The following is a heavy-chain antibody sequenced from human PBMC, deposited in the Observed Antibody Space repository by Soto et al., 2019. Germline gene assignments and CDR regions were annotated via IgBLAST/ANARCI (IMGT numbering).Heavy chain of an antibody. J-gene: IGHJ4*02. Sequence: GGSLRLSCAASGFPFSSYAMILVRTAPGKGLEWVSAISGSGGSTYYADSVKGRFTISRDNSKNTLYLQMNSLRAEDTAVYYCAKEPPQYEQQLVDGWGYWGQGTLVTVSS. V-gene: IGHV3-23*01. D-gene: IGHD6-13*01. CDR1: GFPFSSYA. CDR3: AKEPPQYEQQLVDGWGY. CDR2: ISGSGGST.